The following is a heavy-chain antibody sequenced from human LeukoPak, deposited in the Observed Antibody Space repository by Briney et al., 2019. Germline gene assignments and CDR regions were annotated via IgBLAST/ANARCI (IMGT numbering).Heavy chain of an antibody. J-gene: IGHJ4*02. V-gene: IGHV3-23*01. CDR1: GFTFSSYA. D-gene: IGHD6-19*01. CDR2: ISGSGGST. CDR3: AKSGWVPYFDY. Sequence: PGGSLRLSCAASGFTFSSYAMSWVRQAPGRGLEWVSSISGSGGSTHYADSVKGRFTISRDNSKNTLYLQMNGLRAEDTAVYYCAKSGWVPYFDYWGQGTLVTVSS.